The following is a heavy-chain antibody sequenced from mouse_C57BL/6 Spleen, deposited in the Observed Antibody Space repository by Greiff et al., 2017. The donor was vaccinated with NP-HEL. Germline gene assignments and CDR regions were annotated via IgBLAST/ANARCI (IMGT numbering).Heavy chain of an antibody. D-gene: IGHD2-5*01. Sequence: QVQLQQPGAELVRPGSSVKLSCKASGYTFTSYWMHWVKQRPIQGLEWIGNIDPSDSETHYNQKFKDKATLTVDKSSSTAYMQLSSLTSEDSAVYYCARSNYSIYYAMGYWGQGTSVTVSS. CDR1: GYTFTSYW. CDR2: IDPSDSET. CDR3: ARSNYSIYYAMGY. V-gene: IGHV1-52*01. J-gene: IGHJ4*01.